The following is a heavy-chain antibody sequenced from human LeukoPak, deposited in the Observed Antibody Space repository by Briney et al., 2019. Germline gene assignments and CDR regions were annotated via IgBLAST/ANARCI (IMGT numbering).Heavy chain of an antibody. Sequence: PGGSLTLSCAASGFTFGSYGMSWVRQAPGKGLEWVSGISGSGDTTYYADSVKGRFTISRDNPKNTLFLQMNSLRAEDTAVYYCAKALRGYSPNDYWGQGTLVTVSS. V-gene: IGHV3-23*01. CDR3: AKALRGYSPNDY. J-gene: IGHJ4*02. D-gene: IGHD1-1*01. CDR1: GFTFGSYG. CDR2: ISGSGDTT.